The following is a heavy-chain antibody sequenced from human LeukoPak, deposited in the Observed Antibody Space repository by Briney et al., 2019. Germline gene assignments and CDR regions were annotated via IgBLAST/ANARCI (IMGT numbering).Heavy chain of an antibody. CDR2: INPSGSST. CDR1: GYTFTSYY. CDR3: ARDNSVGDTAWWFDP. J-gene: IGHJ5*02. D-gene: IGHD1-26*01. Sequence: ASVKVSCKASGYTFTSYYMHWVRQAPGQGLEWMGLINPSGSSTSYAQTFQGRLSLTRDMSTSTDYMELSSLRSEDTAVYYCARDNSVGDTAWWFDPWGQGTLVTVSS. V-gene: IGHV1-46*01.